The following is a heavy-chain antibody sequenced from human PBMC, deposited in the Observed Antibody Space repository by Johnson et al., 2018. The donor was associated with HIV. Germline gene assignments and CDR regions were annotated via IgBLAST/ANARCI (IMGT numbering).Heavy chain of an antibody. Sequence: EVQLVESGGGLVQPGRSLRLSCAASGFTFDDYAMHWVRQAPGKGLEWVSGISWNSGFIGYADSVKGRFTISRDNAKNSLYLQMNSLRAEDTALYYCAREEEWELALVGVGSFDIWGQGTMVTVSS. CDR2: ISWNSGFI. CDR1: GFTFDDYA. CDR3: AREEEWELALVGVGSFDI. J-gene: IGHJ3*02. V-gene: IGHV3-9*01. D-gene: IGHD1-26*01.